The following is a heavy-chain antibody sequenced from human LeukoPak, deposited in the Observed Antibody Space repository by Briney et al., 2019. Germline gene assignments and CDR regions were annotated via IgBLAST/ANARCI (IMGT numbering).Heavy chain of an antibody. V-gene: IGHV3-21*01. CDR1: GFTFTNAW. D-gene: IGHD6-19*01. J-gene: IGHJ4*02. Sequence: GGSLRLSCAASGFTFTNAWMTWVRQAPGKGLEWVSSISSSSSYIYYADSVKGRFTISRDNAKNSLYLQMNSLRAEDTAVYYCARVWAVAGTEYYFDYWGQGTLVTVSS. CDR3: ARVWAVAGTEYYFDY. CDR2: ISSSSSYI.